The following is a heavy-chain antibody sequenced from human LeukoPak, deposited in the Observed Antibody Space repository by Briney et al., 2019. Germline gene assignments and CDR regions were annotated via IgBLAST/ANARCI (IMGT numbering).Heavy chain of an antibody. CDR2: IYYSGST. CDR1: GGSISSGGYY. V-gene: IGHV4-31*03. Sequence: PSQTLSLTCTVSGGSISSGGYYCSWIRQHPGKGLEWVGYIYYSGSTYYNPSLKSRVTISVDTSKNQFSLKLSSVTAADTAAYYCARASDYGDYYFDYWGQGTLVTVSS. CDR3: ARASDYGDYYFDY. J-gene: IGHJ4*02. D-gene: IGHD4-17*01.